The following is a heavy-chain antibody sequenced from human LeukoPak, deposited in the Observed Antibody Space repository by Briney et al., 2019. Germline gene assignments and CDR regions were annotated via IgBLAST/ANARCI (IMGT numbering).Heavy chain of an antibody. V-gene: IGHV3-30*02. CDR2: IRYDGSNK. D-gene: IGHD3-10*01. CDR1: GFTFSSYG. Sequence: GGSLRLSCAASGFTFSSYGMHWVRQAPGKGLEWVAFIRYDGSNKYYADSVKGRFTISRDNSKNTLYLQMNRLRAEDTAVYYCANGPFGKLTPPYYYYCYGMDVWGQGTTVTVSS. J-gene: IGHJ6*02. CDR3: ANGPFGKLTPPYYYYCYGMDV.